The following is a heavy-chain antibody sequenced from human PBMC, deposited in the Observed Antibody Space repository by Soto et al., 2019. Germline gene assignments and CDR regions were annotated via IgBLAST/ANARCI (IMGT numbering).Heavy chain of an antibody. CDR1: GFTFSGYS. D-gene: IGHD2-2*01. J-gene: IGHJ4*02. V-gene: IGHV3-21*01. CDR2: ISSSRGYI. Sequence: DVQLVESGGGLVKPGGSLRLSCAASGFTFSGYSMNWVRQAPGKGLEWVSSISSSRGYISYADAVKGRFTISRDNTKNSLYLQMDSLRVEDTAVYYCARGRSINTNMDYWGQGTLVTVSS. CDR3: ARGRSINTNMDY.